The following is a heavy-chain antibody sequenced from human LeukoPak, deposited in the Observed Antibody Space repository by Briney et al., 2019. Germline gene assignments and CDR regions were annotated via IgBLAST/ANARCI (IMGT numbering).Heavy chain of an antibody. CDR2: IYTSGST. V-gene: IGHV4-61*02. Sequence: SETLSLTCTVSGGSIASGNYYWSWIRQPAGKGLEWIGRIYTSGSTNYNPSLKSRVTISVDTSKNQFSLKLRSVTAADTAVYYCAREGTYCSGSSCYNWFDPWGQGTLVTVSS. CDR3: AREGTYCSGSSCYNWFDP. J-gene: IGHJ5*02. CDR1: GGSIASGNYY. D-gene: IGHD2-15*01.